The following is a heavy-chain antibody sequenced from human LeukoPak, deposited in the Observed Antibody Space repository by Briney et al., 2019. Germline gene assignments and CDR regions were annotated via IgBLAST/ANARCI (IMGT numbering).Heavy chain of an antibody. V-gene: IGHV2-70*04. Sequence: SGPALVKPTQTLTLTCTFSGFSLSTSAMRVSWVRQPLGKALEWLARIDWDDNKFYSTSLMTRLTISKDTSTNQVVIVMTNMDPVDTATYYCAREHVDTPMVLDYWGPGTLVTVSS. CDR3: AREHVDTPMVLDY. CDR2: IDWDDNK. CDR1: GFSLSTSAMR. J-gene: IGHJ4*02. D-gene: IGHD5-18*01.